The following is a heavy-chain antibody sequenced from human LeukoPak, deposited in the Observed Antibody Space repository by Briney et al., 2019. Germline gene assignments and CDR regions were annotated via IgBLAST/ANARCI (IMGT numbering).Heavy chain of an antibody. CDR1: GFTFSSYW. Sequence: RGSLRLSCAASGFTFSSYWMTWVRQPPGKGLEWVATIEEDENKRYYVDSVKGRFTISRDNAKNSVYLQMNSLRAEDTAVYYCARDAVAYWGQGTLVIVS. CDR2: IEEDENKR. V-gene: IGHV3-7*03. J-gene: IGHJ4*02. D-gene: IGHD6-19*01. CDR3: ARDAVAY.